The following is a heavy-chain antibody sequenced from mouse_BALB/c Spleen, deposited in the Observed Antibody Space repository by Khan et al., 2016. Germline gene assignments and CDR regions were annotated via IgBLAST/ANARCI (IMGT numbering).Heavy chain of an antibody. CDR3: ARYYYGRALYYFDY. CDR1: GYTFSSYW. J-gene: IGHJ2*01. CDR2: ILPGSGST. V-gene: IGHV1-9*01. D-gene: IGHD1-1*01. Sequence: QVQLQQSGAELMKPGASVKISCKATGYTFSSYWIEWVKQRPGHGLEWIGEILPGSGSTNYNEKFKGKATFTADTSSNTAYMQLSSLTSEDSAVYYCARYYYGRALYYFDYWGQGTTLTVSS.